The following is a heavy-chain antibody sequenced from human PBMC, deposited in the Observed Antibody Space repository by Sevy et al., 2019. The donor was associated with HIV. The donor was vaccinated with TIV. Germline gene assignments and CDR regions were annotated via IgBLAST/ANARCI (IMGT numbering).Heavy chain of an antibody. D-gene: IGHD3-10*01. CDR3: AKKTYYYGSGEGGWFDP. Sequence: GGSLRLSCAASGFTFSSYAMSWVRQAPGMGLEWVSAISGSGGSTYYADSVKGRFTISRDNSKNTLYLQMNSLRAEDTAVYYCAKKTYYYGSGEGGWFDPWGQGTLVTVSS. J-gene: IGHJ5*02. V-gene: IGHV3-23*01. CDR2: ISGSGGST. CDR1: GFTFSSYA.